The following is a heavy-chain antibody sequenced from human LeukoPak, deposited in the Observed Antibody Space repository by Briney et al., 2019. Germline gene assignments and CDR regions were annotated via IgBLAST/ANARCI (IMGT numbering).Heavy chain of an antibody. CDR2: ISVGVGST. CDR3: AQRELSVIY. J-gene: IGHJ4*02. CDR1: GSTLTKYA. V-gene: IGHV3-23*01. Sequence: GGSLRLSCAASGSTLTKYAMSWVRQAPGKGLEWVSAISVGVGSTYYADSVKGRFTISRDSSKNTLFLQMNSLRGEYTAVYYCAQRELSVIYWGQGTLVTVSS. D-gene: IGHD3-10*01.